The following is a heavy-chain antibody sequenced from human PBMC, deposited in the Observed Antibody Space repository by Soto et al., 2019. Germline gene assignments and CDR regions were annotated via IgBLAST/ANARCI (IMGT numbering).Heavy chain of an antibody. Sequence: PVGSLRLSCASSVFTFSSYAMHCVRHSPGKWLEWVAVISYDGSNKYYADSVKGRFTISRDNSKNTLYLQMNSLRAEDTAVYYCERGSSLWGQGTLVTVS. D-gene: IGHD2-2*01. CDR3: ERGSSL. CDR1: VFTFSSYA. J-gene: IGHJ4*02. CDR2: ISYDGSNK. V-gene: IGHV3-30-3*01.